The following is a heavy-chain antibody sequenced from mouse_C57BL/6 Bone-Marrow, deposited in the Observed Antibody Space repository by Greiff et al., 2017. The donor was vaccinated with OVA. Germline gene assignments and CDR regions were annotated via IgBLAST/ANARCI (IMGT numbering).Heavy chain of an antibody. CDR2: ISDGGSYT. Sequence: EVQRVESGGGLVKPGGSLKLSCAASGFTFSSYAMSWVRQTPEKRLEWVATISDGGSYTYYPDNVKGRFTISRDNAKNNLYLQMSHLKSEDTAMYYCARERVFYYAMDYWGQGTSVTVSS. V-gene: IGHV5-4*01. J-gene: IGHJ4*01. CDR1: GFTFSSYA. CDR3: ARERVFYYAMDY.